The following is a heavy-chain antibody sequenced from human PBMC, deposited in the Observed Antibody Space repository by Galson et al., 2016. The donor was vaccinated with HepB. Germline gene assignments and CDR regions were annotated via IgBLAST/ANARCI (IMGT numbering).Heavy chain of an antibody. CDR1: GFNFGNYA. J-gene: IGHJ4*02. V-gene: IGHV3-23*01. CDR3: VKDLYGSGSYFSVGHDH. CDR2: IKGGGASP. D-gene: IGHD3-10*01. Sequence: SLRLSCAASGFNFGNYAMNWVRQAPGKGPEWVTSIKGGGASPKYADSVTGRFTISRDNTHNTLHLQMNSLRAEDTAVYYCVKDLYGSGSYFSVGHDHWGQGTLFTVFS.